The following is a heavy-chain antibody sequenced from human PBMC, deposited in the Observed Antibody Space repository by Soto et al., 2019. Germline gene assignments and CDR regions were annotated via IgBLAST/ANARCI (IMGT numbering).Heavy chain of an antibody. D-gene: IGHD2-2*01. Sequence: GGSRRLSWEASGFAFRGPTVHWIRQAPGKGLEWIGRMRTKANNYATTYIESIKGRFTVSRDDSKNMAFLQMNSLKTEDTAVYYCTTLIYCNSSSCYLYWGQGTPVTVSS. CDR1: GFAFRGPT. J-gene: IGHJ4*02. V-gene: IGHV3-73*01. CDR2: MRTKANNYAT. CDR3: TTLIYCNSSSCYLY.